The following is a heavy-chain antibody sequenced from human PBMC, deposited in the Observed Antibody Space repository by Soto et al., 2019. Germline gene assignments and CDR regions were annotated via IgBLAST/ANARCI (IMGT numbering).Heavy chain of an antibody. J-gene: IGHJ6*02. CDR1: GYTFSSYS. CDR2: ISSSSSYT. Sequence: SLRLSFEASGYTFSSYSMNWVRQAPGKGLEWVSSISSSSSYTYYAESVQVRFTISRDNAKNSLYLQRKSLRAEDTDVYYCASLVYGMEVWAQGIRVTV. CDR3: ASLVYGMEV. V-gene: IGHV3-21*01.